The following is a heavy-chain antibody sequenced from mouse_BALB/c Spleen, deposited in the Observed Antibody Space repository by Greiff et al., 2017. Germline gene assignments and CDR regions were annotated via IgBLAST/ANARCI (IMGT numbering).Heavy chain of an antibody. J-gene: IGHJ2*01. CDR2: IDPANGNT. Sequence: VQLQQSGAELVKPGASVKLSCTASGFNIKDTYMHWVKQRPEQGLEWIGRIDPANGNTKYDPKFQGKATITADTSSNTAYLQLSSLTSEDTAVYYCARSGGYYSYFDYWGQGTTLTVSS. D-gene: IGHD2-3*01. V-gene: IGHV14-3*02. CDR1: GFNIKDTY. CDR3: ARSGGYYSYFDY.